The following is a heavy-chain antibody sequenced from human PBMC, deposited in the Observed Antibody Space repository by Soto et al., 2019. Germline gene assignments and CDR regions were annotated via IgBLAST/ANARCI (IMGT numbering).Heavy chain of an antibody. CDR1: GGTFGSNA. CDR2: IIPMFDIV. Sequence: SVKVSCKASGGTFGSNAISWVRQAPGQGLEWMGGIIPMFDIVHFAQKFQGRVTITADESTSTAYMELSSLRSEDTAVYYCARDDYYDSSGYTQNWFDPWGQGTLVTVSS. J-gene: IGHJ5*02. V-gene: IGHV1-69*13. CDR3: ARDDYYDSSGYTQNWFDP. D-gene: IGHD3-22*01.